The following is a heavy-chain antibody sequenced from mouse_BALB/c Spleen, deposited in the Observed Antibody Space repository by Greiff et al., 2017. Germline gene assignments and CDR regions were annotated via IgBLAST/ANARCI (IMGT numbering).Heavy chain of an antibody. V-gene: IGHV5-6-5*01. CDR1: GFTFSSYA. CDR3: ARGGVSREYFDV. Sequence: DVMLVESGGGLVKPGGSLKLSCAASGFTFSSYAMSWVRQTPEKRLEWVASISSGGSTYYPDSVKGRFTISRDNARNILYLQMSSLRSEDTAMYYCARGGVSREYFDVWGAGTTVTVSS. D-gene: IGHD1-1*01. CDR2: ISSGGST. J-gene: IGHJ1*01.